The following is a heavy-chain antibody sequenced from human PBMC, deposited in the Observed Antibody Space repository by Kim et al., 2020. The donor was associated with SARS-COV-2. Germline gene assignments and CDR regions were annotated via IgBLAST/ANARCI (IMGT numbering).Heavy chain of an antibody. V-gene: IGHV3-30*18. J-gene: IGHJ3*02. CDR3: AKVAFNWNKEDGLDM. CDR2: ISFDGTKR. CDR1: RFTFSDYD. Sequence: GGSLRLSCAASRFTFSDYDMHWVRQPPGKGLEWVAVISFDGTKRHYADHVKGRFTVSRDNFEDTPFLQMNSLRPEDTAIYYCAKVAFNWNKEDGLDMWGPGTLVIVSS. D-gene: IGHD1-20*01.